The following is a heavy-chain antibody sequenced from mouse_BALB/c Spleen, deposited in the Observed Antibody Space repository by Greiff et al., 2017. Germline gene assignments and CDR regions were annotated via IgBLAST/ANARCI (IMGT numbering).Heavy chain of an antibody. D-gene: IGHD2-1*01. Sequence: EVMLVESGGGLVKPGGSLKLSCAASGFAFSSYDMSWVRQTPEKRLEWVAYISSGGGSTYYPDTVKGRFTISRDNAKNTLYLQMSSLKSEDTAMYYCARQGNYSFYAMDDWGQGTSVTVSS. J-gene: IGHJ4*01. V-gene: IGHV5-12-1*01. CDR2: ISSGGGST. CDR3: ARQGNYSFYAMDD. CDR1: GFAFSSYD.